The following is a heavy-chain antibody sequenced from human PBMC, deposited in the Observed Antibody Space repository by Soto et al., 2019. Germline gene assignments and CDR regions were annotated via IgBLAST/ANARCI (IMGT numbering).Heavy chain of an antibody. D-gene: IGHD3-3*01. Sequence: PRPSVKVSCKASRGTFSSYAISWVRQAPGQGLEWMGGIIPIFGTANYAQKFQGRVTITADESTSTAYMELSSLRSEDTAVYYCARGSGLIHPSWYYGMDVWGQGTTVTVSS. CDR1: RGTFSSYA. CDR2: IIPIFGTA. V-gene: IGHV1-69*13. J-gene: IGHJ6*02. CDR3: ARGSGLIHPSWYYGMDV.